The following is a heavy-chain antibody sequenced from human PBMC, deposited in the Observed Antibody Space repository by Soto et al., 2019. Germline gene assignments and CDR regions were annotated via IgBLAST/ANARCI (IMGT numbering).Heavy chain of an antibody. Sequence: GGSLRLSCAASGFTVSSNYMSWVRQAPGKGLEWVSVIYSGGSTYYADSVKGRFTISRDNSKNTLYLQMNSLRAEDTAVYYCARFSGHAASTGNYTVSLGEGPLV. V-gene: IGHV3-53*01. CDR3: ARFSGHAASTGNYTVS. CDR1: GFTVSSNY. J-gene: IGHJ5*02. D-gene: IGHD3-9*01. CDR2: IYSGGST.